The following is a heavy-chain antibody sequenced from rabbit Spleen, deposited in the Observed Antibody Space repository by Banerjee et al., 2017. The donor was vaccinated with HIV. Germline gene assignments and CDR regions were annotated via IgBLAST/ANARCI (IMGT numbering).Heavy chain of an antibody. CDR2: IDPVFGIT. D-gene: IGHD8-1*01. CDR3: ARDGAGGSFFAL. Sequence: HLKESGGGLVQPGGSLKLSCKASGFILSSYYMNWVRQAPGKGLEWNGYIDPVFGITYYANWVNGRFSISRENAQNTVFLQMTSLTAADTATYFCARDGAGGSFFALWGPGTLVTVS. J-gene: IGHJ4*01. V-gene: IGHV1S7*01. CDR1: GFILSSYY.